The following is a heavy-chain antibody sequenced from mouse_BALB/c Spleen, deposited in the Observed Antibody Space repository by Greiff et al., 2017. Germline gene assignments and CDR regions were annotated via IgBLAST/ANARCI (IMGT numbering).Heavy chain of an antibody. Sequence: EVKLLESGGGLVQPGGSMKLSCVASGFTFSNYWMNWVRQSPAKGLEWVAEIRLKSNNYATHYAESVKGRFTISRDDSKSSVYLQMNNLRAKDTGIYFCPRRVNSPLDYWGQGTTLTVSS. CDR2: IRLKSNNYAT. D-gene: IGHD5-2*01. CDR3: PRRVNSPLDY. V-gene: IGHV6-6*02. CDR1: GFTFSNYW. J-gene: IGHJ2*01.